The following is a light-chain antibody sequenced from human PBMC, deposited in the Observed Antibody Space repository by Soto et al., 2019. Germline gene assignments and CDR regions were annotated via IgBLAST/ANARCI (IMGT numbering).Light chain of an antibody. CDR2: AAS. CDR1: QSVSSNY. CDR3: QQYGSPPRT. Sequence: EIVLTQSPGTLSLSPGERATLSCRASQSVSSNYLAWYQQQPRQAPRLLIYAASSRITGIPDRFSGGGSGTYFTLTISRLAPEDFAFYHCQQYGSPPRTFGQGTKVEIK. J-gene: IGKJ1*01. V-gene: IGKV3-20*01.